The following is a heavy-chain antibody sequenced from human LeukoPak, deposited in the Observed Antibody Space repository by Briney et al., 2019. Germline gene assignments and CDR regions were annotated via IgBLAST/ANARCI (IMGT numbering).Heavy chain of an antibody. CDR1: GFTVSSNY. V-gene: IGHV3-53*01. Sequence: GGSLRLSCAASGFTVSSNYMSWVRQAPGKGLEWVSVIYSGGSTYYAESVKGRFTISRDNSKNTLNLQMNSLRAEDTAVYYCAKRSPDVDTGYFDYWGQGTLVTVSS. D-gene: IGHD1-1*01. CDR3: AKRSPDVDTGYFDY. CDR2: IYSGGST. J-gene: IGHJ4*02.